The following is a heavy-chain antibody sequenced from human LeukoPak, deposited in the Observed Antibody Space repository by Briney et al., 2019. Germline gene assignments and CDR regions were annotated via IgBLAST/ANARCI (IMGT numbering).Heavy chain of an antibody. J-gene: IGHJ4*02. Sequence: SETLSLTCTVSGGSISSGSYYWGWIRQPPGKGLEWIGSIYYSGSTYYNPSLKSRVTISVDTSKNQFSLKLSSVTAADTAVYYCARHDWNYVVGNFDYWGQGTLVTVSS. D-gene: IGHD1-7*01. CDR3: ARHDWNYVVGNFDY. CDR1: GGSISSGSYY. V-gene: IGHV4-39*01. CDR2: IYYSGST.